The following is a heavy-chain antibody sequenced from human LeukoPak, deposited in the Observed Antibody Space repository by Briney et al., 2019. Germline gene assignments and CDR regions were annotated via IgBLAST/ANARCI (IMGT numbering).Heavy chain of an antibody. CDR3: ARLQGDSTAIFDY. D-gene: IGHD2-21*01. V-gene: IGHV4-34*01. J-gene: IGHJ4*02. CDR2: INHSGRT. Sequence: SETLSLTCAVYGGSFSDYFWGWIRQPPGKGLEWIGEINHSGRTYYNPSLKSRVTISVDTSKNQFSLNLSSVTAADTAVYYCARLQGDSTAIFDYWGQGTLVSVYS. CDR1: GGSFSDYF.